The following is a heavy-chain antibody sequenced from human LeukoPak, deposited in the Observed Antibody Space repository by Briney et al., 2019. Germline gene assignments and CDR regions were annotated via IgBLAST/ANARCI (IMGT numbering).Heavy chain of an antibody. D-gene: IGHD3-22*01. CDR1: GGSFSGYY. Sequence: SETLSLTCAVYGGSFSGYYWSWIRQPPGKGLEWIGEINHSGSTNYNPSLKSRVTISVDTSKNQFSLKLSSVTAADTAVYYCARRDSSGYRGFDYWGQGTLVTVS. V-gene: IGHV4-34*01. CDR2: INHSGST. J-gene: IGHJ4*02. CDR3: ARRDSSGYRGFDY.